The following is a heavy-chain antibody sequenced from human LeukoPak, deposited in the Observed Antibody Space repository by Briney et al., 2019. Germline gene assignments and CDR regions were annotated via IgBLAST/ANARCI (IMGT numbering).Heavy chain of an antibody. CDR1: GGSISSYY. V-gene: IGHV4-59*01. CDR2: IYYSGST. D-gene: IGHD3-3*01. CDR3: ARNPNVYDFWSGNKIVAFDI. Sequence: SETLSLTCTVSGGSISSYYWSWIRQPPGPGLEWIGYIYYSGSTNYNPSLKSRVTISVDTSKNQFSLKLSSVTAADTAVYYCARNPNVYDFWSGNKIVAFDIWGQGTMVTVSS. J-gene: IGHJ3*02.